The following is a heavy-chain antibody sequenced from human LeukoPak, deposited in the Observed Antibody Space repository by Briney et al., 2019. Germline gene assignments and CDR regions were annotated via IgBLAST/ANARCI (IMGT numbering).Heavy chain of an antibody. CDR3: ARVLGVGYYSYRLV. V-gene: IGHV4-59*01. CDR2: IYYSGST. CDR1: GGSISSYY. D-gene: IGHD7-27*01. Sequence: SETLSLTCTVSGGSISSYYWSWIRQPPGKGLEWIGYIYYSGSTNYNPSLKSRVTISVDTSKNQFSLKLSSVTAADTAVYYCARVLGVGYYSYRLVGGKGTTVTVSS. J-gene: IGHJ6*03.